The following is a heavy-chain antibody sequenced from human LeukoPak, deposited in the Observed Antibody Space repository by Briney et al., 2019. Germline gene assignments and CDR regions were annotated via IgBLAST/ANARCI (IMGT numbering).Heavy chain of an antibody. D-gene: IGHD1-1*01. V-gene: IGHV5-51*01. Sequence: GGSLKISYKGSGYTFTNHWIAWVRQQPGKGLEWMGNINPANGDITDSPSFQGQVTLSADKSISTAYLQLSSLKASDTAMYYCARHYSYNWFGYWGQGTLVTVPS. CDR2: INPANGDI. CDR3: ARHYSYNWFGY. CDR1: GYTFTNHW. J-gene: IGHJ4*02.